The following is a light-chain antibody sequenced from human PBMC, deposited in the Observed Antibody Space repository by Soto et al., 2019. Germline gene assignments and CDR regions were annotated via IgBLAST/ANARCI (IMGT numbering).Light chain of an antibody. Sequence: QSALTQPRSVSGSPGQSVTISCTGTSSDVAYVSWYQHHPGKAPKLLIYDVTKRPSGVPDRFSVSKSDNTASLTISGLQADDEADYYCCSYAGGYTWVFAGGTKLTVL. CDR2: DVT. CDR1: SSDVAY. V-gene: IGLV2-11*01. CDR3: CSYAGGYTWV. J-gene: IGLJ3*02.